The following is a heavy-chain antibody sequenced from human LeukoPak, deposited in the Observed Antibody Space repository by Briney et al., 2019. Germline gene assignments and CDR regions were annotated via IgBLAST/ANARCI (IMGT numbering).Heavy chain of an antibody. Sequence: SETLSLTCTVSGGSISSYYWSWIRQPPGKGLEWIGEINHSGSTNYNPSLKSRVTISVDTSKNQFSLKLSSVTAADTAVYYCARGTYYYDSSGSCMDVWGQGTTVTVSS. CDR2: INHSGST. V-gene: IGHV4-34*01. J-gene: IGHJ6*02. D-gene: IGHD3-22*01. CDR3: ARGTYYYDSSGSCMDV. CDR1: GGSISSYY.